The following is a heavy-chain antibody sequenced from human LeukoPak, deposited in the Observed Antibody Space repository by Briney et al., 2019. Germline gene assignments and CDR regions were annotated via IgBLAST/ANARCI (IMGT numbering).Heavy chain of an antibody. D-gene: IGHD3-22*01. CDR3: ARDYYDSSGSTTS. V-gene: IGHV3-7*01. CDR2: IKQDGSEK. Sequence: GGSLRLSCAASGFTFTRYWMSWVRQAPGKGLEWVANIKQDGSEKYYVDSVKGRFTISGDNAKNSLYLQMNSLRAEDTAVYYCARDYYDSSGSTTSWGQGTLVTVSS. CDR1: GFTFTRYW. J-gene: IGHJ5*02.